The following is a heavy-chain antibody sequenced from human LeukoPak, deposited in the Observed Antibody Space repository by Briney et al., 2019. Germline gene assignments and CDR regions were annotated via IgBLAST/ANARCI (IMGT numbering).Heavy chain of an antibody. J-gene: IGHJ4*02. V-gene: IGHV1-2*04. CDR2: INPNSGGT. CDR3: ARDGAYCGGDCYWFDY. D-gene: IGHD2-21*02. CDR1: GYTFTGYY. Sequence: VASEKVSCKASGYTFTGYYMHWVRQAPGQGLEWMGWINPNSGGTNYAQKFQGWVTMTRDTSISTAYMELSRLRSDDTAVYYCARDGAYCGGDCYWFDYWGQGTLVTVSS.